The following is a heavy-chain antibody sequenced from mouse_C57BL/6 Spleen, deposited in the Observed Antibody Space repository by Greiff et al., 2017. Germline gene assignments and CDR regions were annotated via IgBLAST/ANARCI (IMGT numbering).Heavy chain of an antibody. D-gene: IGHD1-1*02. CDR1: GYTFTSSW. CDR3: ACGRLRSSPWYFGV. J-gene: IGHJ1*03. CDR2: INPSNGGT. V-gene: IGHV1-53*01. Sequence: QVQLQQPGPELVKPGASVKLSCKASGYTFTSSWMHWVKQRPGQGLDWIGNINPSNGGTNYNEKFKSKATLTVDKSSSTAYMQLSSLTSEDSAVYECACGRLRSSPWYFGVWGTGTTVTVSS.